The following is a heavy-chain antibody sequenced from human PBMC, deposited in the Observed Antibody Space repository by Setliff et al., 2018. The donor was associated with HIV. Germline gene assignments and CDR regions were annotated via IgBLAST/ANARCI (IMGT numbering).Heavy chain of an antibody. CDR3: ARTYSSNWYIDY. CDR2: LFYTGST. D-gene: IGHD6-13*01. Sequence: KPSETLSLTCAVSGDSITSRNYHWDWVRQPPGKGLEWIGSLFYTGSTYDSPSLKSRVTISVDTSKNQFSLKLSSVTAADTAIYYCARTYSSNWYIDYWGQGTLVTVSS. J-gene: IGHJ4*02. CDR1: GDSITSRNYH. V-gene: IGHV4-39*07.